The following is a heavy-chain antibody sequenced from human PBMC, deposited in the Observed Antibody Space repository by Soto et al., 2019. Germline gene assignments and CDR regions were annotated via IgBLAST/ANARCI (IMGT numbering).Heavy chain of an antibody. CDR2: IYATGTT. D-gene: IGHD1-1*01. V-gene: IGHV4-4*07. Sequence: SETLSLTCTVSGASISGYYWSWIRKSAGKGLEWIGRIYATGTTDYNPSLKSRVMMSVDTSKKQFSLRLRSVTAADTAVYYCVRDGTKTLRDWFDPWGQGISVTVSS. J-gene: IGHJ5*02. CDR3: VRDGTKTLRDWFDP. CDR1: GASISGYY.